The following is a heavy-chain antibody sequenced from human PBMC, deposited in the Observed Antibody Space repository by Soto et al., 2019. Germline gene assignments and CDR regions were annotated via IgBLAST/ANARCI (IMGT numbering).Heavy chain of an antibody. CDR2: INHSGST. J-gene: IGHJ6*02. CDR3: ARGQGFGELWAERGMDV. D-gene: IGHD3-10*01. V-gene: IGHV4-34*01. CDR1: GGSFSGYY. Sequence: QVQLQQWGAGLLKPSETLSLTCAVYGGSFSGYYWSWIRQPPGKGLEWIGEINHSGSTNYNPSLKSRVTISVDTSKNQFSRKLSSVTAAETAVYYCARGQGFGELWAERGMDVWGQGTTVTVSS.